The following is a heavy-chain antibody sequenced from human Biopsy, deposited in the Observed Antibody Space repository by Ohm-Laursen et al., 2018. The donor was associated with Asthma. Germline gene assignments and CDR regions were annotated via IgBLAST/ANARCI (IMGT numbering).Heavy chain of an antibody. J-gene: IGHJ3*02. Sequence: GASVKVSCKASGYTFINYAIHWVRQAPGQRLEWMGWINAGNGNTKYSQKFQGRATITRDTSASTAYMDLSSLRSEDTAVYYCARTYYDFLTGQVNDAFDIWGQGTVVTVSS. V-gene: IGHV1-3*01. CDR1: GYTFINYA. CDR3: ARTYYDFLTGQVNDAFDI. D-gene: IGHD3-9*01. CDR2: INAGNGNT.